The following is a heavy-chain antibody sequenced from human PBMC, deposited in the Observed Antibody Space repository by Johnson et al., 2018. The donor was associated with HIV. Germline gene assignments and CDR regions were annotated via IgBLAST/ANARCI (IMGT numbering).Heavy chain of an antibody. CDR1: GFTFDDYA. CDR3: AKDRAVARWDAFDI. J-gene: IGHJ3*02. CDR2: ISWNSGSI. Sequence: VQLVESGGGLVQPGRSLRLSCAASGFTFDDYAMHWVRQAPGTGLEWVSGISWNSGSIGYADSVKGRLTISRDNAKNSLYLQMSSLRAEDTALYYCAKDRAVARWDAFDIWGQGTMVTVSS. V-gene: IGHV3-9*01. D-gene: IGHD6-19*01.